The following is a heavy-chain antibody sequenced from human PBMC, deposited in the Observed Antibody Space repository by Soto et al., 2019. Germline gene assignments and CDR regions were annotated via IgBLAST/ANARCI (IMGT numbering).Heavy chain of an antibody. D-gene: IGHD3-22*01. CDR1: GYTFTSYG. V-gene: IGHV1-18*04. CDR3: ARDQAGGSSGYSPHAGAFDI. J-gene: IGHJ3*02. CDR2: ISAYNGNT. Sequence: GASVKVSCKASGYTFTSYGISWVRQAPGQGLEWMGWISAYNGNTNYAQKLQGRVTMTTDTSTSTAYMELRSLRSDDTAVYYCARDQAGGSSGYSPHAGAFDIWGQGTMVTVSS.